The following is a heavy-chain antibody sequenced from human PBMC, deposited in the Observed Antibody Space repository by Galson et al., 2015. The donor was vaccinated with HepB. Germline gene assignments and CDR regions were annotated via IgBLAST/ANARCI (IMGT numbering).Heavy chain of an antibody. J-gene: IGHJ3*02. CDR1: GFTVSSNY. V-gene: IGHV3-66*02. CDR2: IYSGGST. D-gene: IGHD3-10*01. CDR3: ARDQVWFGGAFDI. Sequence: SLRLSCAASGFTVSSNYMSRVRQAPGKGLEWVSVIYSGGSTYYADSVKGRFTISRDNSKNTLYLQMNSLRAEDTAVYYCARDQVWFGGAFDIWGQGTMVTVSS.